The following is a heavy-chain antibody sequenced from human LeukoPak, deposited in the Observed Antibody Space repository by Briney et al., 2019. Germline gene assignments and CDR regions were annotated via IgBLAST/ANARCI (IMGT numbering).Heavy chain of an antibody. D-gene: IGHD1-20*01. J-gene: IGHJ6*03. Sequence: SLRLSCAASGFTFSSYAIYWVRQAPGKGLECVTFISYDGGKKDYADSVKGRFTISRDNSKTTVYLQTNSLRVEDTAVYYCARDGGPNWNGNFYYMDVWGKGTTVTVSS. CDR2: ISYDGGKK. V-gene: IGHV3-30*04. CDR3: ARDGGPNWNGNFYYMDV. CDR1: GFTFSSYA.